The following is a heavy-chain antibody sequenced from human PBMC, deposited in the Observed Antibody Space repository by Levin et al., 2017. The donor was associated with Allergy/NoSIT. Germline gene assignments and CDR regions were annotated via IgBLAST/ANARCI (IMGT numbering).Heavy chain of an antibody. D-gene: IGHD3-22*01. CDR3: ARGRGYYDSSGYYFDY. V-gene: IGHV4-30-2*01. J-gene: IGHJ4*02. CDR1: GGSISSGGYS. Sequence: TLSLTRAVSGGSISSGGYSWGWIRQPPGKGLEWIGYIYHSGSTYYNPSLKSRVTMSVDRSKTQFSLKLTSVTAADTAVYYCARGRGYYDSSGYYFDYWGQGTLVTVSS. CDR2: IYHSGST.